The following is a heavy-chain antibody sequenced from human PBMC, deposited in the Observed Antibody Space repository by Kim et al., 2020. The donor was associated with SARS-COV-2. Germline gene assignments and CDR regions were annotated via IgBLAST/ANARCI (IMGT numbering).Heavy chain of an antibody. D-gene: IGHD6-13*01. CDR1: GGTFSSYA. CDR2: IIPIFGTA. Sequence: SVKVSCKASGGTFSSYAISWVRQAPGQGLEWMGGIIPIFGTANYAQKFQGRVTITADESTSTAYMELSSLRSEDTAVYYCAREAPTAAAGTYYYYGMDVWGQGTTVTVSS. CDR3: AREAPTAAAGTYYYYGMDV. J-gene: IGHJ6*02. V-gene: IGHV1-69*13.